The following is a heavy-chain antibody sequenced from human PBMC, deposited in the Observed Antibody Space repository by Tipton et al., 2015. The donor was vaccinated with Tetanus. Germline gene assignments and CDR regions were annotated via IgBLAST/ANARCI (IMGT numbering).Heavy chain of an antibody. CDR1: GASFSSGDYY. J-gene: IGHJ4*02. Sequence: TLSLTCTGSGASFSSGDYYWSWIRKPPGKDLEWIGYIYQTGTTYYNPSLKGRVTISMDRSNTQFSLRLDSLTAADTAVYYCARAAGFLGLTHDFWGRGTLVSVSS. V-gene: IGHV4-30-4*01. CDR2: IYQTGTT. D-gene: IGHD2/OR15-2a*01. CDR3: ARAAGFLGLTHDF.